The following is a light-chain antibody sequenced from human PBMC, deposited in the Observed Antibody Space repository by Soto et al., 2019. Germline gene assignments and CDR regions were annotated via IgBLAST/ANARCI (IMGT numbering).Light chain of an antibody. CDR3: QQYSSFSS. CDR1: QTISSW. Sequence: DIQMTQSPSTLSGSVGDRVTITCRASQTISSWLAWYQQKPGKAPKLLIYKASTLKSGVPSRFSGSGSGTEFTLTISSLQPDDFATYYCQQYSSFSSFGQGTRLEI. CDR2: KAS. V-gene: IGKV1-5*03. J-gene: IGKJ5*01.